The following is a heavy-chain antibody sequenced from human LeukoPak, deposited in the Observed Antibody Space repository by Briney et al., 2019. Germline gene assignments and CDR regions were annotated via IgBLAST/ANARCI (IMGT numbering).Heavy chain of an antibody. CDR1: GFTFSDNY. CDR3: ARDRDIVVVTASNYYYYGMDV. D-gene: IGHD2-21*02. CDR2: ISSSGSTI. Sequence: GGSLRLSCAASGFTFSDNYMSWIRQAPGKGLEWVSYISSSGSTIYYADSVKGRFTISRDNAKNSLYLQMNSLRAEDTAVYYCARDRDIVVVTASNYYYYGMDVWGQGTTVTVSS. J-gene: IGHJ6*02. V-gene: IGHV3-11*01.